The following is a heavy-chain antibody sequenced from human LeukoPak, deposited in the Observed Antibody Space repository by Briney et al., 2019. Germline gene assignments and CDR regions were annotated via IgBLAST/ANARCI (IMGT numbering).Heavy chain of an antibody. CDR1: GFTFTSYS. CDR3: AKGGKWDVTPFDY. J-gene: IGHJ4*02. Sequence: GGSLRLSCAASGFTFTSYSMNWVRQAPGKGLEWVSTISGGGGSTYYADSVKGRFTISRDNSKNTLYLQVNSLRAEDTAVYYYAKGGKWDVTPFDYWGQGTLVTVSS. V-gene: IGHV3-23*01. D-gene: IGHD1-26*01. CDR2: ISGGGGST.